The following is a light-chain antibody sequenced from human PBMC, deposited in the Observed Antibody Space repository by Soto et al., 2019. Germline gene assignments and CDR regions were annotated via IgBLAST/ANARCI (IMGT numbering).Light chain of an antibody. V-gene: IGLV1-47*01. CDR1: SSNIGAGYD. CDR2: RNN. Sequence: QSVLTQPPSVSGAPGQRVTISCTGSSSNIGAGYDVHWYQQFPGTTPKFLIYRNNQRPSGVPDRFSGSKSGTSASLAISGLRSEDEADYYCAAWDDSLSGWVFGGGTKLTVL. CDR3: AAWDDSLSGWV. J-gene: IGLJ3*02.